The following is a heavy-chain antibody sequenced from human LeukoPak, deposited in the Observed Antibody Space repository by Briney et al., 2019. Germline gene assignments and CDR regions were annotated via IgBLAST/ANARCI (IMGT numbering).Heavy chain of an antibody. CDR2: ISGYNGNT. V-gene: IGHV1-18*01. CDR3: ARTSHESVLYWSDP. CDR1: GYAFTNYA. J-gene: IGHJ5*02. D-gene: IGHD3-16*01. Sequence: ASVKVSCKASGYAFTNYAISWVRQAPGQGLEWMGWISGYNGNTNYAQKFQGRVTMTTDTSTSTAYMELRSLRSDDTAVYYCARTSHESVLYWSDPWGQGTLVNVSS.